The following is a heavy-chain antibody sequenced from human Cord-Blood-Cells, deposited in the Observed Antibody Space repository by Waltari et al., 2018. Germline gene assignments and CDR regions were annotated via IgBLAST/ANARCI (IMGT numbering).Heavy chain of an antibody. CDR3: ARGLGGYSSSWGDY. D-gene: IGHD6-13*01. Sequence: QVQLVQSGAAVKKPGSSVKVSCKASGGTFSSNAISWVRPAPGQGLEWMGGIIPIVGTANYAQKCQGRVKITADESTSTAYMELSSLSTEDTAVYYCARGLGGYSSSWGDYWGQGTLVTVSS. CDR1: GGTFSSNA. J-gene: IGHJ4*02. CDR2: IIPIVGTA. V-gene: IGHV1-69*01.